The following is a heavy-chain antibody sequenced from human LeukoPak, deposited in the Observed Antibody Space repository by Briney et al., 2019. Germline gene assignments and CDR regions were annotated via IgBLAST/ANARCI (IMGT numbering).Heavy chain of an antibody. CDR2: INPGDSDA. CDR1: GYSFTSYW. V-gene: IGHV5-51*01. CDR3: ARLLSSATWGAFDI. D-gene: IGHD6-13*01. Sequence: PGESLKISCQGSGYSFTSYWIGWVRQMPGKGLEWMGIINPGDSDARYSPSFQGQVTISADKSISTAYLQWSSLKASDTAMYYCARLLSSATWGAFDIWGQGTIVIVSS. J-gene: IGHJ3*02.